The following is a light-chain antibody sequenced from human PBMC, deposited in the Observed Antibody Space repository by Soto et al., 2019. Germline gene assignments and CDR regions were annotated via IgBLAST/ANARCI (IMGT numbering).Light chain of an antibody. Sequence: QSALTQPPSASGSPGQSVTISCTGTSSDVGGYNFVSWYQQHPGKAPKFMIYEVTNRPSGVPYRFSGSKSGSTASLTISGLQAEDEADYYCCSHAGGSSWVFGGGTKLTVL. J-gene: IGLJ3*02. V-gene: IGLV2-8*01. CDR3: CSHAGGSSWV. CDR2: EVT. CDR1: SSDVGGYNF.